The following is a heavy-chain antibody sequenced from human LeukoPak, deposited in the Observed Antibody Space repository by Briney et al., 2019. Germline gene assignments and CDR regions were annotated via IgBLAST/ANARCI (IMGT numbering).Heavy chain of an antibody. CDR1: GFTFSSYA. CDR3: AKDLSFNYDYVWGSSY. D-gene: IGHD3-16*01. CDR2: ISGSGGST. Sequence: GSLILSCAASGFTFSSYAMSWVRQAPGKGLEWVSAISGSGGSTYYADSVKGRFTISRDNSKNTLYLQMNSLRAEDTAVYYCAKDLSFNYDYVWGSSYWGQGTLVTVSS. V-gene: IGHV3-23*01. J-gene: IGHJ4*02.